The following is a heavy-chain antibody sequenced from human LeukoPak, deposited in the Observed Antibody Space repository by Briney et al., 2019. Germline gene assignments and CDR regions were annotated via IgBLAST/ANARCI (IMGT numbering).Heavy chain of an antibody. V-gene: IGHV1-69*05. Sequence: RWASVKVSCKASGGTFSSYAISWVRQAPGQGLEWMGGIIPIFGTANYAQKSQGRVTITTDESTSTAYMELSSLRSEDTAVYYCARVSIAAAGTLDYWGQGTLVTVSS. CDR3: ARVSIAAAGTLDY. CDR2: IIPIFGTA. D-gene: IGHD6-13*01. CDR1: GGTFSSYA. J-gene: IGHJ4*02.